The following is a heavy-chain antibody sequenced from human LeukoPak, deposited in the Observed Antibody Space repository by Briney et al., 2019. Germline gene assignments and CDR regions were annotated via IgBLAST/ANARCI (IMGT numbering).Heavy chain of an antibody. J-gene: IGHJ4*02. CDR1: GFTFSRYE. D-gene: IGHD5-18*01. CDR2: ISRSGDTI. Sequence: PGGSLRLSCAASGFTFSRYEMNWVRQAPGKGLEWVSYISRSGDTIYFADSVKGRFTISRDNSKNTLYLQVNSLRVEDTAVYYCAREAMGRLDYWGQGTLVTVSS. V-gene: IGHV3-48*03. CDR3: AREAMGRLDY.